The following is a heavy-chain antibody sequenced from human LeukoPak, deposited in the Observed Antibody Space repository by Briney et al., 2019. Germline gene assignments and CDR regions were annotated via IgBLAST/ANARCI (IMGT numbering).Heavy chain of an antibody. D-gene: IGHD6-13*01. J-gene: IGHJ4*02. V-gene: IGHV3-53*01. CDR2: IYSGGST. CDR1: GLTFSNYA. Sequence: GGSLRLSCAASGLTFSNYAMSWVRQAPGKGLEWVSVIYSGGSTYYADSVKGRFTISRDNSKNTLYLQMNSLRAEDTAVYYCARAPGIAAAGTPYFDYWGQGTLVTASS. CDR3: ARAPGIAAAGTPYFDY.